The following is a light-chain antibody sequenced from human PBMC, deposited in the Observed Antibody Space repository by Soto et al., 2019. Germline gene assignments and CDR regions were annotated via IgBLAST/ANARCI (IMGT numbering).Light chain of an antibody. CDR2: RNN. Sequence: QLVLTQPPSASGTPGQKVTISCSGSSSNIESNYVYWYQQLPGTAPKLLIYRNNQRPSGVPDRFSGSKSGTSASLAISGLRYEDEADYYCAAWDDSLSGYVFGTGTKVTVL. V-gene: IGLV1-47*01. J-gene: IGLJ1*01. CDR3: AAWDDSLSGYV. CDR1: SSNIESNY.